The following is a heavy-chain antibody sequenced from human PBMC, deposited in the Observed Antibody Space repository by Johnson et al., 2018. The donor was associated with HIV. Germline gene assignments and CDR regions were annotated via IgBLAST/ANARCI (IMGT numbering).Heavy chain of an antibody. CDR3: AKDLDSSSWGAFDI. V-gene: IGHV3-13*01. Sequence: VQLVESGGGLVQPGGSLRLSCAASGFTLSRYDMHWVRQATGTGLEWVSAIGTAGDTYYPGSVKGRFTISRENAKNSLYLQMNSLRAGDTAVYYCAKDLDSSSWGAFDIWGQGTMVTVSS. CDR2: IGTAGDT. D-gene: IGHD6-6*01. J-gene: IGHJ3*02. CDR1: GFTLSRYD.